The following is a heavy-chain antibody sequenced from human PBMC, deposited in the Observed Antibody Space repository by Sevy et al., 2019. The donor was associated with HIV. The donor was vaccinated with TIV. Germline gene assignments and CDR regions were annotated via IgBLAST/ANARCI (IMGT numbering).Heavy chain of an antibody. D-gene: IGHD6-13*01. CDR1: GFTVSSNY. Sequence: GGSLRLSCAASGFTVSSNYMSWVRQAPGKGLEWLSVIFSGGSTFYADSLKGRFTISRDNSKNTLYLQMNSLIAEDTAVYYCARDGAAAGHFDYWGQGTLVTVSS. J-gene: IGHJ4*02. CDR2: IFSGGST. V-gene: IGHV3-53*01. CDR3: ARDGAAAGHFDY.